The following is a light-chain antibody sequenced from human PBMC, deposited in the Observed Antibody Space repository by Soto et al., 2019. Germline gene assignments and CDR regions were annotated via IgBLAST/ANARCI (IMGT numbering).Light chain of an antibody. V-gene: IGLV2-11*01. CDR1: SSDVGGYNY. CDR2: DVS. Sequence: QSVLTQPRSVSGSPGQSVTISCTGTSSDVGGYNYVSWYQQNPGKAPKLMIYDVSKRPSGVPDRFSGSKSGNPASLTISGLQAEDEADYYCCSYAGSYTWVFGTGTKVTVL. CDR3: CSYAGSYTWV. J-gene: IGLJ1*01.